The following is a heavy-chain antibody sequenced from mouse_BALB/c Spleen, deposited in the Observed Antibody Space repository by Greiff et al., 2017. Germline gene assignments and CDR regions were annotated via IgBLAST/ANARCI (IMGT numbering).Heavy chain of an antibody. J-gene: IGHJ2*01. D-gene: IGHD1-1*01. CDR1: GYTFTSYY. CDR2: INPSNGGT. Sequence: QVQLQQSGAELVKPGASVKLSCTASGYTFTSYYMYWVKQRPGQGLEWIGEINPSNGGTNFNEKFKSKATLTVDKSSSTAYMQLSSLTSEDSAVYYCTRAGYYSSSYYFDYWGQGTTLTVSS. CDR3: TRAGYYSSSYYFDY. V-gene: IGHV1S81*02.